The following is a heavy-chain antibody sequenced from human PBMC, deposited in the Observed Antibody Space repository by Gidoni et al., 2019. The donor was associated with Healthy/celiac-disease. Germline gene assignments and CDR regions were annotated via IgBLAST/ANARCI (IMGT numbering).Heavy chain of an antibody. CDR3: ARVLDFGVVIPPWNYYGMDV. D-gene: IGHD3-3*01. J-gene: IGHJ6*02. V-gene: IGHV4-59*12. Sequence: QVQLQESGPGLVKPSETLSLTCTVSGGSISSYYWSWIRQPPGKGLEWIGYIYYSGSTNYNPSLKSRVTISVDTSKNQFSLKLSSVTAADTAVYYCARVLDFGVVIPPWNYYGMDVWGQGTTVTVSS. CDR2: IYYSGST. CDR1: GGSISSYY.